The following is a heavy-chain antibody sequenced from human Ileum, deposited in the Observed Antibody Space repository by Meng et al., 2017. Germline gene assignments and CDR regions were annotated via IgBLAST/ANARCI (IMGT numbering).Heavy chain of an antibody. CDR1: GGSISTSDW. D-gene: IGHD1-26*01. J-gene: IGHJ4*02. V-gene: IGHV4-4*02. Sequence: VQLLEAYPVLLKPSGTLSLTCAVSGGSISTSDWWSWVRQPPGKGLEWIGEIHHSGSTNYNPSLKSRVTISVDKSKNQFSLKLNSVTAADTAVYYCAREWSGSYRHFDYWGQGTLITVAS. CDR2: IHHSGST. CDR3: AREWSGSYRHFDY.